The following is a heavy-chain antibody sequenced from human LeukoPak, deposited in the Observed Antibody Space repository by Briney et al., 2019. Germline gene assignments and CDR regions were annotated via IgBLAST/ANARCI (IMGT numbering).Heavy chain of an antibody. V-gene: IGHV4-34*01. D-gene: IGHD6-13*01. CDR2: INHSGST. Sequence: PSETLSLTCAVYGGSFSGYYWSWIRQPPGKGLEWIGEINHSGSTNYNPSLKSRVTISVDTSKNQFSLKLSSVTAADTAVYYCARMKQQLVRGHNWFDPWGQGTLVTVSS. J-gene: IGHJ5*02. CDR1: GGSFSGYY. CDR3: ARMKQQLVRGHNWFDP.